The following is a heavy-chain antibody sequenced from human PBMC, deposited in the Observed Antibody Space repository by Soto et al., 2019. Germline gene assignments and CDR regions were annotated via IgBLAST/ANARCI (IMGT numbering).Heavy chain of an antibody. V-gene: IGHV1-18*01. CDR3: ARDQHYDFWSGGGTFDY. CDR1: GYTFTSYG. CDR2: ISAYNGNT. J-gene: IGHJ4*02. D-gene: IGHD3-3*01. Sequence: AASVKVSCKASGYTFTSYGISWVRQAPGQGLEWMGWISAYNGNTNYAQKLQGRVTMTTDTSTSTAYMELRSLGSDDTAVYYCARDQHYDFWSGGGTFDYWGQGTLVTVSS.